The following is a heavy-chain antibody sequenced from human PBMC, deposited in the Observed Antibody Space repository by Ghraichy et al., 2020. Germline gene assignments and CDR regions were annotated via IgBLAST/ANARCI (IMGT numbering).Heavy chain of an antibody. V-gene: IGHV3-21*01. D-gene: IGHD2-2*01. CDR2: ITSPSSYI. J-gene: IGHJ3*02. CDR3: ARGYCSSSRCFLGASQSAFDI. CDR1: GFTFSSNT. Sequence: GGSLRLSCAASGFTFSSNTMHWVRQAPGKGLEWVASITSPSSYIYYADSVKGRFTVSRDNAKNSLYLQMDSLRGEDTAIYYCARGYCSSSRCFLGASQSAFDIWGQGTLVTVSS.